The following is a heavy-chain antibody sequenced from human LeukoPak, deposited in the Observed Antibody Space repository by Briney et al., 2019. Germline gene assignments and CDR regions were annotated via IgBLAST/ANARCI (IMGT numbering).Heavy chain of an antibody. D-gene: IGHD3-22*01. V-gene: IGHV4-61*02. CDR2: IYTSGSA. CDR1: GGSISSGSYY. J-gene: IGHJ4*02. CDR3: ARDGSGYYDTSGYRN. Sequence: ASETLSLTCTVSGGSISSGSYYWSWIRQPAGKGLEWIGRIYTSGSADYNPSLESRLTISLDTSKNQFSLKLNSVTAADTAVYYCARDGSGYYDTSGYRNWGQGTLVTVPS.